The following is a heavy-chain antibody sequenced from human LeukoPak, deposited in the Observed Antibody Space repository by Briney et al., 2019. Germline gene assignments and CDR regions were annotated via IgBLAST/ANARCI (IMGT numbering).Heavy chain of an antibody. CDR2: ISSSGSTI. Sequence: PGGSLRLSCAASGFTFSSYEMNWVRQAPGKGLEWVSYISSSGSTIYYADSVKGRFTISRDNAKNSLYLQMNSLRAEDTAVYYCASSSGGQTSYKDYWGQGTLVTVSP. J-gene: IGHJ4*02. CDR3: ASSSGGQTSYKDY. CDR1: GFTFSSYE. V-gene: IGHV3-48*03. D-gene: IGHD2-15*01.